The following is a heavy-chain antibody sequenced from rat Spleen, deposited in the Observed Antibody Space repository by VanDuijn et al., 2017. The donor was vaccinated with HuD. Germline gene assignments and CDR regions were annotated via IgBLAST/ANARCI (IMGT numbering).Heavy chain of an antibody. V-gene: IGHV5-31*01. CDR2: ITGAGETT. Sequence: EVQLVESGGGLVLPGRSLKLSCVTSGFTFNYYWMTWIRQAPGKGLEWVATITGAGETTYYPDSVMGRFTISRDNAKNTLYLQLDSLRSEDTATYYCTTDTFYDGTYYPGGFDYWGQGVMVTVSS. D-gene: IGHD1-12*02. J-gene: IGHJ2*01. CDR1: GFTFNYYW. CDR3: TTDTFYDGTYYPGGFDY.